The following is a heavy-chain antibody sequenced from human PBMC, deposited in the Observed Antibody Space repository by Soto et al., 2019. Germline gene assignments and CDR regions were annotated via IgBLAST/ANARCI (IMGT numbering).Heavy chain of an antibody. V-gene: IGHV1-69*12. CDR3: ARDGTPITIFGVVIPLGMDV. CDR2: IIPIFGTA. D-gene: IGHD3-3*01. J-gene: IGHJ6*02. CDR1: GGTFSSYA. Sequence: QVLLVQSGAEVKKPGSSVKVSCKASGGTFSSYAISWVRQAPGQGLEWMGGIIPIFGTANYAQKFQGRVTITADESTSTAYMELSSLRSEDTAVYYCARDGTPITIFGVVIPLGMDVWGQGTTVTVSS.